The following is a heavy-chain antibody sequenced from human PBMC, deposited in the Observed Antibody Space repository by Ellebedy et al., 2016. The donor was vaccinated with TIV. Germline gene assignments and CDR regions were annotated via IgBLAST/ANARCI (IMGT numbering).Heavy chain of an antibody. CDR2: IYYSGAT. J-gene: IGHJ5*01. CDR3: ARDYSAHNYRWFDS. V-gene: IGHV4-28*03. CDR1: GYSISSSNS. D-gene: IGHD5-12*01. Sequence: SETLSLTCAVSGYSISSSNSWGWIRQPPGKGLEWIGYIYYSGATKYKPSLKSRVTKSADPSKNQFPLRMTSVTAADTAVYFCARDYSAHNYRWFDSWGQGILVTVSS.